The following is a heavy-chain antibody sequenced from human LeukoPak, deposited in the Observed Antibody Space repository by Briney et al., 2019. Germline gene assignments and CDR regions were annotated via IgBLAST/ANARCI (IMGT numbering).Heavy chain of an antibody. CDR3: ARAIRAARPSGFHY. CDR1: GGSISSGDYY. Sequence: SETLSLTCTVSGGSISSGDYYWSWIRQPPGKGLEWIGEINHSGSTNYNPSLKSRVTISVDTSKNQFSLKLSSVTAADTAVYYCARAIRAARPSGFHYWGQGTLVTVSS. CDR2: INHSGST. D-gene: IGHD6-6*01. V-gene: IGHV4-39*07. J-gene: IGHJ4*02.